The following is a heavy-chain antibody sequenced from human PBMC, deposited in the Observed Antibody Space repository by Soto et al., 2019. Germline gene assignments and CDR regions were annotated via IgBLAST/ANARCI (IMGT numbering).Heavy chain of an antibody. CDR2: INTGNGNT. V-gene: IGHV1-3*04. CDR1: VYTFTSYS. CDR3: VRDFPLIYDHILSFDP. Sequence: GASVKVSCKTSVYTFTSYSVHWVRQAPGQGLEWMGWINTGNGNTKYSQKFQGRLTITRDTSANTAYMELSSLRSEDTTVYYCVRDFPLIYDHILSFDPWGQGTLVTVSS. D-gene: IGHD3-9*01. J-gene: IGHJ5*02.